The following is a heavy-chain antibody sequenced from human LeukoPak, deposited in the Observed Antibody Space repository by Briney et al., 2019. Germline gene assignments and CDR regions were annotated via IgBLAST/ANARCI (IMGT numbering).Heavy chain of an antibody. D-gene: IGHD5-12*01. J-gene: IGHJ4*02. CDR1: GGSFSGYY. V-gene: IGHV4-31*11. CDR2: IYYSGST. Sequence: PSETLSLTCVVYGGSFSGYYWSWIRQHPGKGLEWIGYIYYSGSTYYNPSLKSRVTISVDTSKNQFSLKLSSVTAADTAVYYCAYSGYAKYYFDYWGQGTLVTVSS. CDR3: AYSGYAKYYFDY.